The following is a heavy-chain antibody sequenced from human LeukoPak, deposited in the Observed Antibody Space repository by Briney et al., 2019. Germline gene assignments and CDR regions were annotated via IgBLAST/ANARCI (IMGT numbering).Heavy chain of an antibody. J-gene: IGHJ5*02. V-gene: IGHV4-59*11. CDR1: GASISGHY. CDR3: ARDSSGYNWFDP. Sequence: PSETLSLTCTVSGASISGHYWIWIRQPPGRGLEWIGYVYSSGSTNYNPSLKSRVTMSVDTSKNQFSLKVSSVTAADTAVYYCARDSSGYNWFDPWGQGTLVTVSS. D-gene: IGHD3-22*01. CDR2: VYSSGST.